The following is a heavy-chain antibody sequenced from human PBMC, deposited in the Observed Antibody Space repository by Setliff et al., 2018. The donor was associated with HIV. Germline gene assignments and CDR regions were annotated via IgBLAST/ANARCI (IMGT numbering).Heavy chain of an antibody. Sequence: SETLSLTCFVSGGSLSSYYWSWIRQPPGKGLEWIAYIYYSGSTNYNPSLKSRVTISLDRSKNQFSLKLSSVTAADTAVYYCARIPWVATLWGGAFDLWGHGTMVTVSS. CDR1: GGSLSSYY. CDR2: IYYSGST. D-gene: IGHD5-12*01. CDR3: ARIPWVATLWGGAFDL. V-gene: IGHV4-59*01. J-gene: IGHJ3*01.